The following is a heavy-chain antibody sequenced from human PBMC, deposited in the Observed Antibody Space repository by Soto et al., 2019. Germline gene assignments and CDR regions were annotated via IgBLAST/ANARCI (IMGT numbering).Heavy chain of an antibody. CDR2: IRSKANSYAT. CDR3: AKAIGTYNWNDGKFDY. J-gene: IGHJ4*02. D-gene: IGHD1-1*01. V-gene: IGHV3-73*01. Sequence: GGSLRLSCAASGFTFSSYAMHWVRQASGKGLEWVGRIRSKANSYATAYAASVKGRFTISRDDSKNTAYLQMNSLKTEDTAVYYCAKAIGTYNWNDGKFDYWGQGTLVTVSS. CDR1: GFTFSSYA.